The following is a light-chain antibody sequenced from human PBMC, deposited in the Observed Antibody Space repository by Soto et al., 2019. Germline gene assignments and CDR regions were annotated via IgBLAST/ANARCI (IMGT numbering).Light chain of an antibody. CDR2: DAS. J-gene: IGKJ2*01. Sequence: EIVLTQSPAILSVSPGERATLSCRASQSISRSLAWYQQKPGQAPRLLISDASTRATGIPARFRGSGSGTEFTLTISSLQSEDFALYYCHQYNSWPPGTFGQGTKVDIK. V-gene: IGKV3-15*01. CDR1: QSISRS. CDR3: HQYNSWPPGT.